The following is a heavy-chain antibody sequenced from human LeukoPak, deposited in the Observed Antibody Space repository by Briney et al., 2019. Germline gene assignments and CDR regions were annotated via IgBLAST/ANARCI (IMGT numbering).Heavy chain of an antibody. CDR2: ISPNSGGT. CDR1: GYTFTDYY. V-gene: IGHV1-2*02. CDR3: ARIGYNHYFDY. J-gene: IGHJ4*02. D-gene: IGHD5-24*01. Sequence: ASVKVSCQASGYTFTDYYLHWVRQAPGQGLEWMGWISPNSGGTNYAQTFQGRVTMTRDTSITTAYLELSRLRSDDTAVYYCARIGYNHYFDYWGQGTLVTVPS.